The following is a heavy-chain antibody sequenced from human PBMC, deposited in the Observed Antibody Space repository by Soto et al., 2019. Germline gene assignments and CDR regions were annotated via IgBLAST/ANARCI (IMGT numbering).Heavy chain of an antibody. J-gene: IGHJ6*02. D-gene: IGHD6-13*01. CDR1: GFTFDDYA. Sequence: GGSLRLSCAASGFTFDDYAMHWVRQAPGKGLEWVSLISWDGGSTYYADSVKGRITISRDNSKNSLYLQMNSLRADDTALYYCSKDITMPGSSRSSNYYDGINVWGQRTTVTVSS. CDR3: SKDITMPGSSRSSNYYDGINV. CDR2: ISWDGGST. V-gene: IGHV3-43D*03.